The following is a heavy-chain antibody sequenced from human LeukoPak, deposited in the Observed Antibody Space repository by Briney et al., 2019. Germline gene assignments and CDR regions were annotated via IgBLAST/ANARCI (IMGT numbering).Heavy chain of an antibody. CDR2: IYHSGST. CDR3: ARSQGDYDFWSGYYSFYFVY. J-gene: IGHJ4*02. CDR1: GYSISSGYY. Sequence: SETLSLTCAVSGYSISSGYYWGWILQPPGKGLEWIGSIYHSGSTYYNPSLKSRVTISVDTSKNQFSLKLSSVTAADTAVYYCARSQGDYDFWSGYYSFYFVYWRQGTLVTVSS. D-gene: IGHD3-3*01. V-gene: IGHV4-38-2*01.